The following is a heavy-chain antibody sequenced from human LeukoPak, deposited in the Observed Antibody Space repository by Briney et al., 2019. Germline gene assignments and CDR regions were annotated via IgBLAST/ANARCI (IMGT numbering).Heavy chain of an antibody. V-gene: IGHV4-34*01. CDR2: INHSGST. Sequence: PSETLSLTCAVYGGSFSGYYWSWIRQPPGKGLEWIGEINHSGSTNYNPSLKSRVTISVDTSKNQFSLKLSSVTAADTAVYYCARYRQYCSSTSCYGKANDYWGQGTLVTVSS. CDR1: GGSFSGYY. CDR3: ARYRQYCSSTSCYGKANDY. J-gene: IGHJ4*02. D-gene: IGHD2-2*01.